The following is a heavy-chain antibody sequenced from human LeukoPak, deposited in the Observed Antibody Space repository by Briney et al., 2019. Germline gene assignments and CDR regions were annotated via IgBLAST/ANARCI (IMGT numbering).Heavy chain of an antibody. CDR2: IYHSGST. Sequence: SETLSLTCTVSGYSISSGYYWGWIRQPPGKGLEWIGSIYHSGSTNYNPSLKSRVTISVDKSKNQFSLKLSSVTAADTAVYYCARDAVKGYYYYYMDVWGKGTTVTVSS. J-gene: IGHJ6*03. V-gene: IGHV4-38-2*02. CDR1: GYSISSGYY. CDR3: ARDAVKGYYYYYMDV.